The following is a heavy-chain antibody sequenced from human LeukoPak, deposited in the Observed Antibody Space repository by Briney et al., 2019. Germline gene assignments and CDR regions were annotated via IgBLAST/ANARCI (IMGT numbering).Heavy chain of an antibody. V-gene: IGHV3-21*01. CDR1: GFTFTSYS. CDR2: ISSSSNHI. D-gene: IGHD6-19*01. CDR3: ARRGAVAGTGDY. J-gene: IGHJ4*02. Sequence: GGSLRLSCAASGFTFTSYSMNWVRQAPGEGLEWVSSISSSSNHIYYADSVKGRFTISRDNAKNSLYLQMNSLRAEDTAVYYCARRGAVAGTGDYWGQGTLVTVSS.